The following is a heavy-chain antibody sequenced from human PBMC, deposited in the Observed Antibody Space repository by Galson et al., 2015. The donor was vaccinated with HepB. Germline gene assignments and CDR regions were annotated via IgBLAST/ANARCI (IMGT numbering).Heavy chain of an antibody. D-gene: IGHD2-2*01. CDR3: ARGEYYCSSTSCYPRGGNWFDP. CDR1: GGSISSGFYY. Sequence: TLSLTCTVSGGSISSGFYYWSWIRQPAGRGLEWIGRIYTSGSTNYNPSLKSRVTISVDTSKNQFSLKLSSVTAADTAVYYCARGEYYCSSTSCYPRGGNWFDPWGQGTLVTVSS. J-gene: IGHJ5*02. V-gene: IGHV4-61*02. CDR2: IYTSGST.